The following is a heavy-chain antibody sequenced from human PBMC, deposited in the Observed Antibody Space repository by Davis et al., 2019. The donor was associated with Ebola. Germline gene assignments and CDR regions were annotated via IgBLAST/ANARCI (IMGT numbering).Heavy chain of an antibody. CDR1: GGSISSSSYY. D-gene: IGHD6-13*01. CDR2: IYYSGST. V-gene: IGHV4-39*01. J-gene: IGHJ4*02. Sequence: SETLSLTCTVSGGSISSSSYYWGWIRQPPGKGLEWIGSIYYSGSTYYNPSLKSRVIISADTSKNQLSLKLSSVTAADTAVYYCARHRGSGYSSSWYRGEFDYWGQGTLVTVSS. CDR3: ARHRGSGYSSSWYRGEFDY.